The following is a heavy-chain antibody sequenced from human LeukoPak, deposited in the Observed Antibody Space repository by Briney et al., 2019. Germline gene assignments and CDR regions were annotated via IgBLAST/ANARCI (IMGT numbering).Heavy chain of an antibody. CDR1: GFTFRSYG. CDR3: ATSPDMEASGTLYYLDF. V-gene: IGHV3-23*01. Sequence: GGSLRLSCAASGFTFRSYGMSWVRQAPGKGPEWVSSISGSGGYTYYADSVQGRFTISRDNSKNTQSLQMNSLRAEDAAIYYCATSPDMEASGTLYYLDFWGQGTLVSVSS. D-gene: IGHD1-14*01. J-gene: IGHJ4*02. CDR2: ISGSGGYT.